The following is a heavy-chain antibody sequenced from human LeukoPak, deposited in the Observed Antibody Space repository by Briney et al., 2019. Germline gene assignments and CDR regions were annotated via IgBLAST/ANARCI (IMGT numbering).Heavy chain of an antibody. CDR1: GYTITDYY. V-gene: IGHV1-2*04. CDR3: ARAPRDDIVVVPVDY. D-gene: IGHD2-2*01. J-gene: IGHJ4*02. Sequence: GASVKVSCKASGYTITDYYLHWVRQAPGQGLEWMGWIIPNTGGTNYAQKFQDWVTMSSDTSISTAYMELSSLRSDDTAVYYCARAPRDDIVVVPVDYWGQGTLVTVSS. CDR2: IIPNTGGT.